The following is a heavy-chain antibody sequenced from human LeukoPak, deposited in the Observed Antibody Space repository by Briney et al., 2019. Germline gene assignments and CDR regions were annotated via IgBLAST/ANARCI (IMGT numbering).Heavy chain of an antibody. D-gene: IGHD1-26*01. V-gene: IGHV3-23*01. CDR2: ISGSGDYT. Sequence: QAGGSLRLSCAASGFTFSTYAMSWVRQAPGKGLEWVSGISGSGDYTYYADSVKGRFTISRDNSKNTLYLQMNSLRAEDTAVYYCAKPSGILLITNPQSWGQGTLVAVSS. CDR3: AKPSGILLITNPQS. CDR1: GFTFSTYA. J-gene: IGHJ5*02.